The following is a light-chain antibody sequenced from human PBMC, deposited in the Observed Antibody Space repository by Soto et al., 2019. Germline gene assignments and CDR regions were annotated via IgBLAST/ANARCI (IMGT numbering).Light chain of an antibody. CDR2: WAS. Sequence: DIVLTQSPDSLAVSLGERATINCKSSQSVLYSSNNKNYLAWYQQKPGQPPKLLIYWASTRESGVPGRFSGSGSETDLTLTITSLQAEDVAVYYCQQYYDTPSTFGQGTKVEIK. CDR3: QQYYDTPST. V-gene: IGKV4-1*01. J-gene: IGKJ1*01. CDR1: QSVLYSSNNKNY.